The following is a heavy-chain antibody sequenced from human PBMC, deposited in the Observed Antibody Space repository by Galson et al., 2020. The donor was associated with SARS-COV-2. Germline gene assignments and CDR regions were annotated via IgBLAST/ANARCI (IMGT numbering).Heavy chain of an antibody. J-gene: IGHJ6*02. V-gene: IGHV3-7*01. D-gene: IGHD4-17*01. CDR1: GFTFSSYW. CDR2: IKQDGSEK. CDR3: ARDSYGDYAGGYYYYGMDV. Sequence: ESLKISCSASGFTFSSYWMSWVRQAPGKGLEWVANIKQDGSEKYYVDSVKGRFTISRDNAKNSLYLQMNSLRAEDTAVYYCARDSYGDYAGGYYYYGMDVWGQGTTVTVSS.